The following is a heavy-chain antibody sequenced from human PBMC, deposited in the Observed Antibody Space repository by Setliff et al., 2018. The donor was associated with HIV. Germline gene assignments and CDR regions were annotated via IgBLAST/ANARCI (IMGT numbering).Heavy chain of an antibody. CDR2: IYYTGFT. D-gene: IGHD1-1*01. CDR3: AREGRGDPSLATTRLDY. Sequence: SETLSLTCSVSGDSFSTSSYFWGWVRQSPGKGLEWIANIYYTGFTYCNPSLKSRVTISIDKSKSQFSLNLTSVTASDTAVYYCAREGRGDPSLATTRLDYWGQGKLVTV. J-gene: IGHJ4*02. V-gene: IGHV4-39*02. CDR1: GDSFSTSSYF.